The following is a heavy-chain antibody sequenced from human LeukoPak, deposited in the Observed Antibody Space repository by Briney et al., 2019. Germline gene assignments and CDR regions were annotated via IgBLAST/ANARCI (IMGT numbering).Heavy chain of an antibody. J-gene: IGHJ4*02. Sequence: GGSLRLSCAASGFTFSNYGMSWVRQAPGKGLEWVSAITGSGGNTYYADSVKGRFTISRDNSKNTLYLQMNSLRAEDTAVYYCAKDGTGCGGDCYSDYWGPGTLLTVSS. D-gene: IGHD2-21*02. CDR1: GFTFSNYG. CDR2: ITGSGGNT. V-gene: IGHV3-23*01. CDR3: AKDGTGCGGDCYSDY.